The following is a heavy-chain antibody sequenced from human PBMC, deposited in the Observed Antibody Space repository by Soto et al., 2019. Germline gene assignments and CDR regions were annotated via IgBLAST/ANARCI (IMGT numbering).Heavy chain of an antibody. V-gene: IGHV4-59*12. CDR3: AMSRGGYFDY. Sequence: QVQLQESGPGLVKPSETLSLTCTVSGVSIRSYYWYWIRQPPGRGLEWIGYIYYSGSTNYNPSLKSRVTISGDTSKNQFSLKLSSVTAADTAVYYFAMSRGGYFDYWGQGTLVTVSS. CDR2: IYYSGST. CDR1: GVSIRSYY. J-gene: IGHJ4*02. D-gene: IGHD3-22*01.